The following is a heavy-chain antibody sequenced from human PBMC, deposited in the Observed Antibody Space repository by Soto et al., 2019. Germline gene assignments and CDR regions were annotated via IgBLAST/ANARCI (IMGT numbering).Heavy chain of an antibody. CDR1: GVSVKSYW. J-gene: IGHJ5*02. Sequence: PDGCMRLSCAACGVSVKSYWMSWVRQAPGKGLEWVANIKQDGSEKYYVDSVKGRFTISRDNAKNSLYLQMNSLRAEDTAVYYCARRYCSSTSCYFDPWGQGTLVTVSS. CDR3: ARRYCSSTSCYFDP. CDR2: IKQDGSEK. D-gene: IGHD2-2*01. V-gene: IGHV3-7*03.